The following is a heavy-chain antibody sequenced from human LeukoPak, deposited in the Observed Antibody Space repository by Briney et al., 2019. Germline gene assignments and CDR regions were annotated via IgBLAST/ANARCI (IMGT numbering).Heavy chain of an antibody. V-gene: IGHV3-23*01. J-gene: IGHJ4*02. CDR1: GFTLSSYA. CDR3: AKGHGDASGYYYFDS. Sequence: GGSPRLSCAASGFTLSSYAMSWVRQGPGKGLEWVSAISVSGNTYHADSVKGRFTISRDSSKNTLYLQMNSLRAGDAAVYYCAKGHGDASGYYYFDSWGQGTLVTVST. CDR2: ISVSGNT. D-gene: IGHD3-22*01.